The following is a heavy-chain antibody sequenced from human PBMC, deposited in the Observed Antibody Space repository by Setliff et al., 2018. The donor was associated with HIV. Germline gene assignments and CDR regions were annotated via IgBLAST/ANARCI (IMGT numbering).Heavy chain of an antibody. CDR3: ARHGPDYYDSSGYYYYYYYMDV. Sequence: PSETLSLTCTVSGGSISSYYWSWIRQPPGQGLEWIGYIYYSGSTNYNPSLKSRVTISVDTSKNQFSLKLSSVTAADTAVYYCARHGPDYYDSSGYYYYYYYMDVWGKGTMVTVSS. J-gene: IGHJ6*03. V-gene: IGHV4-59*08. CDR1: GGSISSYY. CDR2: IYYSGST. D-gene: IGHD3-22*01.